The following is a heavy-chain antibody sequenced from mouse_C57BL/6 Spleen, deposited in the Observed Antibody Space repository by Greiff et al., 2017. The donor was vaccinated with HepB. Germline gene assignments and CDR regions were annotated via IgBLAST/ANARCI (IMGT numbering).Heavy chain of an antibody. CDR2: IYPSDSET. D-gene: IGHD2-5*01. CDR1: GYTFTSYW. Sequence: VQLQQPGAELVRPGSSVKLSCKASGYTFTSYWMDWVKQRPGQGLEWIGNIYPSDSETHYNQKFKDKATLTVDKSSSTAYMQLSSLTSEDSAVYYCASRDHSNYGYFDVWGTGTTVTVSS. J-gene: IGHJ1*03. V-gene: IGHV1-61*01. CDR3: ASRDHSNYGYFDV.